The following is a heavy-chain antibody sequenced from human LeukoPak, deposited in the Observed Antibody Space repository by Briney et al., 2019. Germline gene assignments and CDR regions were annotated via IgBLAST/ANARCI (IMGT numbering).Heavy chain of an antibody. J-gene: IGHJ3*02. D-gene: IGHD6-13*01. CDR2: ISHRGNT. V-gene: IGHV4-34*01. CDR1: GGSFSGFY. CDR3: AREIAAARGAFDI. Sequence: SETLSLTCAVYGGSFSGFYWSWIRRPPGKGLEWIGEISHRGNTNYNPSLKSRVTISVGTSKNQFSLDLSSVTAADTAVYFCAREIAAARGAFDIWGQGTLVTVSS.